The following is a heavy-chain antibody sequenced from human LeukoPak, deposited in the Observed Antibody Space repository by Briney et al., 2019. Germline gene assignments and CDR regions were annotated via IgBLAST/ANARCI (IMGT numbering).Heavy chain of an antibody. CDR1: GFTVSSNY. D-gene: IGHD3-22*01. J-gene: IGHJ6*02. CDR2: IYSGGST. V-gene: IGHV3-53*04. CDR3: AKGFYYDSSGYYGASYYYYYGMDV. Sequence: LSGGSLRLSCAASGFTVSSNYMSWVRQAPGKGLEWVSVIYSGGSTYYADSVKGRFTISRHNSKNTLYLQMNSLRAEDTAVYYCAKGFYYDSSGYYGASYYYYYGMDVWAKGPRSPSP.